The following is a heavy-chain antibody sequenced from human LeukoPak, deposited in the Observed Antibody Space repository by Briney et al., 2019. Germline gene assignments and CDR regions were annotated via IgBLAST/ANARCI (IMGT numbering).Heavy chain of an antibody. J-gene: IGHJ4*02. V-gene: IGHV1-2*02. D-gene: IGHD3-10*01. Sequence: ASVKVSCKASGYTFTGYYMHWVRQAPGQGLEWMGWINPNSGSTNYAQKFQGRVTMTRDTSISTAYMELSRLRSDDTAVYYCAHTMVRGVEDYWGQGTLVTVSS. CDR3: AHTMVRGVEDY. CDR1: GYTFTGYY. CDR2: INPNSGST.